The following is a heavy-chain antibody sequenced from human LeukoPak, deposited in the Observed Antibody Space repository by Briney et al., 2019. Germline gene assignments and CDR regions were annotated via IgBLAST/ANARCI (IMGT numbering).Heavy chain of an antibody. CDR3: AKGAAFHFDY. V-gene: IGHV3-21*01. CDR1: GFTFNTYT. D-gene: IGHD2-21*01. CDR2: LDSSGAYI. J-gene: IGHJ4*02. Sequence: GGSLRLSCAASGFTFNTYTMNWARQAPGKGLEWLSSLDSSGAYIFYADSVKGRFTVSRDTSKNTLYLQMDSLRAEDTAVYYCAKGAAFHFDYWGQGTLVTVSS.